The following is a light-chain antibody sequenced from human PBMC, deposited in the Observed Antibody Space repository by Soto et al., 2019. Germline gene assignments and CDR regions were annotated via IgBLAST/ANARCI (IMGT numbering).Light chain of an antibody. CDR2: GAS. CDR1: QSITRY. V-gene: IGKV1-39*01. J-gene: IGKJ4*01. Sequence: DIQMTQSPSSLSASVGDRVTITCRASQSITRYLNWYQQKLGKAPKVLIYGASSLQSGVPSRFRSTGSRTGFTLTMSSLHPDDFATSYCQQSYSIPLTFGARTKVEIK. CDR3: QQSYSIPLT.